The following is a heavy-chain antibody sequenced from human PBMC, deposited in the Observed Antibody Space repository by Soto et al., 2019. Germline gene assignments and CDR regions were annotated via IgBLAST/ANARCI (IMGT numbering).Heavy chain of an antibody. CDR1: GGSISSGDYY. CDR2: IYYGGST. J-gene: IGHJ4*02. CDR3: ARAQIFGVGDY. D-gene: IGHD3-3*01. V-gene: IGHV4-30-4*01. Sequence: SETLSLTCTVSGGSISSGDYYWSWIRQPPGKGLEWIGYIYYGGSTYYNPSLKSRVTISVDTSKNQFSLKLSSVTAADAAVYYCARAQIFGVGDYWGQGTLVTVSS.